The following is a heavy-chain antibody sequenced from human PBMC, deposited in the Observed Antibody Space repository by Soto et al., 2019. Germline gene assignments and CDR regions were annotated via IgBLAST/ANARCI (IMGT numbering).Heavy chain of an antibody. Sequence: EVQLLESGGGLIQPGGSLRLSCEASGFTFKDYAMTWVRQAPGTGLEWVSGISGSGGTAFYAESVKDRFTISRDNSKNTMYLQMNSLRGYDTAVYYCAKSKGGTGTWPEAWGQGTLVTVSS. J-gene: IGHJ5*02. CDR3: AKSKGGTGTWPEA. CDR1: GFTFKDYA. CDR2: ISGSGGTA. D-gene: IGHD3-16*01. V-gene: IGHV3-23*01.